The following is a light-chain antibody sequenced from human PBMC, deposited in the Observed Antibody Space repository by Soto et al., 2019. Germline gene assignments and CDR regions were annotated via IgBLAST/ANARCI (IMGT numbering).Light chain of an antibody. V-gene: IGKV1-39*01. CDR2: GAS. CDR1: QSISDY. Sequence: IPMTQSPASLSVSFGDRGTLTCGASQSISDYLTWYQQKPGKAPKVLIYGASSLHTGVPYRFSGSGSGTDFSLTISSLEPEDFATYYCQQCYSSPRTFGQGTKVDI. J-gene: IGKJ1*01. CDR3: QQCYSSPRT.